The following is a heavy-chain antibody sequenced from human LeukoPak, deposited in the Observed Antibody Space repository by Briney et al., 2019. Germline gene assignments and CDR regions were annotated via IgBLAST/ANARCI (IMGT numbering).Heavy chain of an antibody. CDR1: GGSISSSSYY. CDR2: IYYSGST. D-gene: IGHD3-3*01. J-gene: IGHJ4*02. V-gene: IGHV4-39*01. Sequence: SETLSLTCTASGGSISSSSYYWGWIRQPPGKGLEWIGSIYYSGSTYYNPSLKSRVTISVDTSKNQFSLKLSSVTAADTAVYYCATSGYDFWSGYSLYYFDYWGQGTLVTVSS. CDR3: ATSGYDFWSGYSLYYFDY.